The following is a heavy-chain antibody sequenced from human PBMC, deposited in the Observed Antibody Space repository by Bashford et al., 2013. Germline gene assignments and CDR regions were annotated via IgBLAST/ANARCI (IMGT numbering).Heavy chain of an antibody. D-gene: IGHD2-21*01. Sequence: GGPVRLSCAASGFTFSDYYMSWIRQAPWKGLEWVSYISSGGSTIYYADYVKGRFTFSRDNAKNSLYLQMNSLRAEDTAVYYCARIDVAHFDAFDIWGQGTMVTVSS. CDR1: GFTFSDYY. J-gene: IGHJ3*02. CDR3: ARIDVAHFDAFDI. CDR2: ISSGGSTI. V-gene: IGHV3-11*01.